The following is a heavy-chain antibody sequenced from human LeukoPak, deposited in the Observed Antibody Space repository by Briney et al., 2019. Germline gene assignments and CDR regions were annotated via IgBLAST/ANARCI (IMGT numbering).Heavy chain of an antibody. V-gene: IGHV4-59*02. CDR1: GGSVSSYY. CDR3: ARDGYYGSGSFYYYYYMDV. Sequence: PSETLSLTRNVSGGSVSSYYWSWIRQTPGKGLECIGYIYYSGSANHNPSLKSRVTMSVDTSRNQFSLKLSSVTAADTAVYYCARDGYYGSGSFYYYYYMDVWGKGTTVTVSS. J-gene: IGHJ6*03. D-gene: IGHD3-10*01. CDR2: IYYSGSA.